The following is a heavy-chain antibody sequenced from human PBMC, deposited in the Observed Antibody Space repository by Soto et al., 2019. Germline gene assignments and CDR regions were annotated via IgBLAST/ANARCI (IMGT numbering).Heavy chain of an antibody. CDR3: ARGVAIRLRSHSSGWHDYFDY. J-gene: IGHJ4*02. CDR1: GFTFNTYA. V-gene: IGHV3-30-3*01. CDR2: ISYDGITQ. D-gene: IGHD6-19*01. Sequence: QVQLVESGGGVVQPGRSLRLSCAASGFTFNTYATYWVRQAPGKGLDWVAVISYDGITQYYAHSVKGRFTISRDYSNNTLYLQMNSLRPEDTAVYYCARGVAIRLRSHSSGWHDYFDYWGQGTLVTVSS.